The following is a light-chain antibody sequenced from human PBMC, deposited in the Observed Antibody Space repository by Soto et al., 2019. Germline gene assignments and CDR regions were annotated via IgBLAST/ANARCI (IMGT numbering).Light chain of an antibody. CDR2: DAS. Sequence: DIQMTQSPSSLSASVGDRVTITCQASQDISNFLNWYQQKPGKAPKLLIYDASNLETGVPSRFSGSSYQTDFNFTISSLQHEDIVINYCQQYNNLPPFTFGPGTKLDIE. CDR1: QDISNF. CDR3: QQYNNLPPFT. V-gene: IGKV1-33*01. J-gene: IGKJ3*01.